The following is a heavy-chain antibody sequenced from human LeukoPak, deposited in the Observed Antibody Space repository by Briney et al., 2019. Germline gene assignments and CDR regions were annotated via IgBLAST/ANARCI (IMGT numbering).Heavy chain of an antibody. CDR1: GGSISSSSYY. D-gene: IGHD3-16*02. CDR2: IYYSGST. J-gene: IGHJ4*02. Sequence: PSETLSLTCTVSGGSISSSSYYWGWNRPPPGKGLEWIGSIYYSGSTYYSPSLKSRVTISVETYKNQFSRKLSSVTAADTAVYYCARHTPYDYVWGSYREKYYFEYWGEGTLVTVSS. V-gene: IGHV4-39*01. CDR3: ARHTPYDYVWGSYREKYYFEY.